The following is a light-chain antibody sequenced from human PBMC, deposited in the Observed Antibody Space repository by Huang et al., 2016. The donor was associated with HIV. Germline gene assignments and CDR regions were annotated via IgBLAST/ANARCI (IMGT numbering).Light chain of an antibody. CDR2: STS. CDR1: QDISSW. Sequence: IQLTQSPSSVSASEGDTVRITCRASQDISSWLAWYQQKPREAPTLLIHSTSILQSGVPSRVNGSGSGTDFFLTINSLRPDDFATYYCQQANMYPRSFGQGTRLDMK. V-gene: IGKV1-12*01. CDR3: QQANMYPRS. J-gene: IGKJ5*01.